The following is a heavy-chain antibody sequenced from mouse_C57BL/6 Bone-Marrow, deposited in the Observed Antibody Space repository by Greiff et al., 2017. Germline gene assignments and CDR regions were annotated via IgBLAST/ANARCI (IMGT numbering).Heavy chain of an antibody. Sequence: VQLQQPGAELVKPGASVKMSCKASGYTFTSYWITWVKQRPGQGLEWIGDIYPGSGSTNYNEKFKSKATLTVDTSSSTAYMQLSSLTSEDSAVYYCARDYYSSSPWYFDVWGTGTTVTVSS. J-gene: IGHJ1*03. CDR3: ARDYYSSSPWYFDV. V-gene: IGHV1-55*01. D-gene: IGHD1-1*01. CDR1: GYTFTSYW. CDR2: IYPGSGST.